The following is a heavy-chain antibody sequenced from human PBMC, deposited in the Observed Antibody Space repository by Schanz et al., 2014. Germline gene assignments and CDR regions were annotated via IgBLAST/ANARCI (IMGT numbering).Heavy chain of an antibody. J-gene: IGHJ4*02. Sequence: QVQLVQSGAEVKKPGASVKVSCKASGYTFTSHGISWVRQAPGQGLEWMGWINPNSGTTNYAQKFQGWVTMTTDTSTSTVYMELSSLRSEDTAVYYCARAAYGGYTSTPLRYWGQGTLVTVSS. D-gene: IGHD5-12*01. CDR3: ARAAYGGYTSTPLRY. CDR1: GYTFTSHG. CDR2: INPNSGTT. V-gene: IGHV1-18*01.